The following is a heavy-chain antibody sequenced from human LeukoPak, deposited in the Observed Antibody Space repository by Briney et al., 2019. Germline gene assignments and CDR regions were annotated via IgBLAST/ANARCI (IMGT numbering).Heavy chain of an antibody. V-gene: IGHV4-34*01. J-gene: IGHJ5*02. CDR1: GASFSVYY. Sequence: PETLSLTCAVYGASFSVYYCSWIRHPPGTGLEWIWEINQSGSTNYNPSPKCRVTISVDTSKNKFTLKLSSVTAADTAVYYCTRRRRYCTTGVCYKPGNWFDPWGQGTLVTVSS. CDR2: INQSGST. CDR3: TRRRRYCTTGVCYKPGNWFDP. D-gene: IGHD2-8*01.